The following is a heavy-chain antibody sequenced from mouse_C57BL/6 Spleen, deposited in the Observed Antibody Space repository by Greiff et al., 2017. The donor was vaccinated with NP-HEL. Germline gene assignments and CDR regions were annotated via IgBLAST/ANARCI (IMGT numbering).Heavy chain of an antibody. D-gene: IGHD2-2*01. J-gene: IGHJ4*01. CDR3: ARKGIYGYDDYAMDY. V-gene: IGHV1-64*01. CDR2: IHPNSGST. Sequence: VQLQQPGAELVKPGASVKLSCKASGYTFTSYWMHWVKQRPGQGLEWIGMIHPNSGSTNYNEKFKSKATLTVDKSSSTAYMQLSSLTSEDSAVYYCARKGIYGYDDYAMDYWGQGTSVTVSS. CDR1: GYTFTSYW.